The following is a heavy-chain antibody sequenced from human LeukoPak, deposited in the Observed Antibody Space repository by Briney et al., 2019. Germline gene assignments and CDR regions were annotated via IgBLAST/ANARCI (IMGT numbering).Heavy chain of an antibody. Sequence: PGRSLRLSCAASGFTFSSYGMHWVRQAPGKGLEWVADIWYDGSNKYYADSVKGRFTISRDNSKNTFYLQMNSLRAEDTAVYYCARDEQRYCSSTSCYPFDYRGQGTLVTVSS. CDR2: IWYDGSNK. CDR1: GFTFSSYG. J-gene: IGHJ4*02. D-gene: IGHD2-2*01. CDR3: ARDEQRYCSSTSCYPFDY. V-gene: IGHV3-33*01.